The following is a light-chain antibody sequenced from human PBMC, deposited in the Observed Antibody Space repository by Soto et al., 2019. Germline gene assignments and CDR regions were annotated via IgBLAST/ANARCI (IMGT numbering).Light chain of an antibody. Sequence: AIRMTQSPSSLSAPTGDRVTITCRASQGISSYLAWYQQKPGKAPKLLIYAASTLQSGVPSRFSGSGSGTDFTLTISCLQSEDFATYYCQQYYSYPLTFGPGTKVDIK. CDR2: AAS. V-gene: IGKV1-8*01. CDR3: QQYYSYPLT. CDR1: QGISSY. J-gene: IGKJ3*01.